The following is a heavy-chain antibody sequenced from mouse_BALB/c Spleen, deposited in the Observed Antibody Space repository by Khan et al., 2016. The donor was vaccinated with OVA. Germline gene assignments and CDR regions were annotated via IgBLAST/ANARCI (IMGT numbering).Heavy chain of an antibody. Sequence: QVQLQESGPEVVRPGVSVKISCKGSGYTFTDYAMHWVKQSHAKSLEWIGVISTHYGNIDYNQKFKDKVTMTVDKSSNTAYMELARFTSEDPAMXDCGRGRGSDRFAYWGQGTLVTVSA. V-gene: IGHV1S137*01. CDR1: GYTFTDYA. CDR3: GRGRGSDRFAY. CDR2: ISTHYGNI. D-gene: IGHD1-1*02. J-gene: IGHJ3*01.